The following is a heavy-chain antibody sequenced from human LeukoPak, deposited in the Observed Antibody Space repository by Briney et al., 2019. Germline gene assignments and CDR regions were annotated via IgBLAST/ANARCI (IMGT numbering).Heavy chain of an antibody. J-gene: IGHJ6*03. CDR3: ARKGGYCSGGSCVYYMDV. CDR1: GYTFTGYY. D-gene: IGHD2-15*01. CDR2: INPNSGGT. Sequence: ASVKVSCKASGYTFTGYYMHWVRQAPGQGLEWMGWINPNSGGTNYAQKFQGRVTMTRDTSISTAYMELSRLRAEDTALYYCARKGGYCSGGSCVYYMDVWGKGTTVTVSS. V-gene: IGHV1-2*02.